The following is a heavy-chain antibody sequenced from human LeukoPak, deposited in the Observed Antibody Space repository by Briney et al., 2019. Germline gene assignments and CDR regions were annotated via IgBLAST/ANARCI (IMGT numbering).Heavy chain of an antibody. CDR2: INHSGST. D-gene: IGHD6-19*01. Sequence: SETLSLTCSVSGGSISSYYWSWIRQPPGKGLEWIGEINHSGSTNYNPSLKSRVTISVDTSKNQFSLKLSSVTAADTAVYYCARERREWLRLAVAGTSFDYWGQGTLVTVSS. CDR1: GGSISSYY. J-gene: IGHJ4*02. CDR3: ARERREWLRLAVAGTSFDY. V-gene: IGHV4-34*01.